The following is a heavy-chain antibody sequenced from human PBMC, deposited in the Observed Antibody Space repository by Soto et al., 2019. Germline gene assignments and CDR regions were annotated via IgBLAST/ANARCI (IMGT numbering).Heavy chain of an antibody. V-gene: IGHV1-2*04. CDR1: GYTFTGYY. CDR2: INPNSGGT. D-gene: IGHD6-6*01. Sequence: ASVKVSCKASGYTFTGYYMHWVRQAPGQGLEWMGWINPNSGGTNYAQKFQGWVTMTRDTSISTAYMELSRLRSDDTAVYYCARDLSSYSSSSARGTYYYGMDVWGQGTTVTVSS. J-gene: IGHJ6*02. CDR3: ARDLSSYSSSSARGTYYYGMDV.